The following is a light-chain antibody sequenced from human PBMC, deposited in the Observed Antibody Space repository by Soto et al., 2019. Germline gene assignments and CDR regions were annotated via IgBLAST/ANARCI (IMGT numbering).Light chain of an antibody. CDR2: GAS. CDR1: QSVTST. V-gene: IGKV3-15*01. J-gene: IGKJ3*01. Sequence: EIVMTQSPATLSVSPGERATLSCRASQSVTSTSAWYQQKPGQTPRLLIQGASTRATGIPARFSGSGSGTEFTLTISSLQSEDFAVYYCQQYNSWPVTFGPGTKVDI. CDR3: QQYNSWPVT.